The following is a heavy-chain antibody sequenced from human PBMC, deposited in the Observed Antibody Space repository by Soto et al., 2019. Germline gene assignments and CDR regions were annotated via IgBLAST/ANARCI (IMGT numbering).Heavy chain of an antibody. CDR3: ARAGADDYGDYVGYFDY. CDR2: IYYSGST. J-gene: IGHJ4*02. CDR1: GGSISSGGYY. Sequence: SETLSLTCTVSGGSISSGGYYWSWIRQHPGKGLEWIGYIYYSGSTYYNPSLKSRVTISVDTSKNQFSLKLSSVTAADTAVYYCARAGADDYGDYVGYFDYWGQGTLVTVSS. V-gene: IGHV4-31*03. D-gene: IGHD4-17*01.